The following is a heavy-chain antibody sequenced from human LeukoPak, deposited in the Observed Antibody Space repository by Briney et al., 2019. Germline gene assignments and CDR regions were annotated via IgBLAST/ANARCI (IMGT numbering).Heavy chain of an antibody. J-gene: IGHJ4*02. Sequence: TSETLSLTCTVSGYSISSGYYWGWIRQPPGKGLEWIGSIYHSGSTYYNPSLKSRVTISVDTSKNQFSLKLSSVTAADTAVYYCARAQGRDDFWSGYYRPYYFDYWGQGTLVTVSS. CDR1: GYSISSGYY. CDR3: ARAQGRDDFWSGYYRPYYFDY. D-gene: IGHD3-3*01. V-gene: IGHV4-38-2*02. CDR2: IYHSGST.